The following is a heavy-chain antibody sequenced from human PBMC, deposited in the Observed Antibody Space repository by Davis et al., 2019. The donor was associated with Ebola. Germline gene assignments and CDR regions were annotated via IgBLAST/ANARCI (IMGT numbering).Heavy chain of an antibody. CDR1: GFTFTTSS. Sequence: GESLKISCAASGFTFTTSSMSWVRQAPGKALEWVSSISSDSDYSYYADSAKGRFTISRDNAKNSLFLKMDSLRAEDTAVYYCASTLGYSGRVDYWGQGTLVTVSS. CDR2: ISSDSDYS. J-gene: IGHJ4*02. CDR3: ASTLGYSGRVDY. D-gene: IGHD5-12*01. V-gene: IGHV3-21*01.